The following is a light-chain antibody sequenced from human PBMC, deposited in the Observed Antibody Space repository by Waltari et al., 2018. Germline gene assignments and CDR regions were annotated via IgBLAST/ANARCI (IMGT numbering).Light chain of an antibody. Sequence: DIQMTQSPSTLSASVGDRVTITCRASQSINSWLAWYQQKPGKAPKLLIQKASILESGVPSRFSGSGSGTEFTLTISSLQPDDFATYFCKQYTSPPWTFGQGTKVEIK. CDR3: KQYTSPPWT. CDR2: KAS. V-gene: IGKV1-5*03. CDR1: QSINSW. J-gene: IGKJ1*01.